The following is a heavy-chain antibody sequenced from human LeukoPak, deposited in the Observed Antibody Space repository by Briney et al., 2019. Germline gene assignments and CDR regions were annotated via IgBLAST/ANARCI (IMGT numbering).Heavy chain of an antibody. V-gene: IGHV1-18*01. CDR2: INTYNVNT. D-gene: IGHD5-18*01. Sequence: ASVTVTCKSSVYTPSSDLGSSLRRAPGQGLEWMGWINTYNVNTNYAQKFQGRVTLTTDASTSTAYMELRSLRSDDTAVYYCARDSQRAYSYWYDYWGQGTLVTVSS. CDR1: VYTPSSDL. CDR3: ARDSQRAYSYWYDY. J-gene: IGHJ4*02.